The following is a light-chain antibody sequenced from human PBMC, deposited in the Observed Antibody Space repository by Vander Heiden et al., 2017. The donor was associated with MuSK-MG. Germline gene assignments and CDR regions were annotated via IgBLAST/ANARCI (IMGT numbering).Light chain of an antibody. Sequence: EIVLTQSPGTLSLSPGERATLSCRASQSVSSSYLAWYQQKPGQAPRLLIYGASSRATGIPDSFSGSGSGTDFTLTISRLEPEDFVVYYCQQDGNSPITFGQGTRLEIK. CDR3: QQDGNSPIT. CDR2: GAS. CDR1: QSVSSSY. V-gene: IGKV3-20*01. J-gene: IGKJ5*01.